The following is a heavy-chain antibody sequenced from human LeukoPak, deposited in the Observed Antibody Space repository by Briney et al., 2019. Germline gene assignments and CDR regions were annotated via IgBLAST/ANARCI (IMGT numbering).Heavy chain of an antibody. J-gene: IGHJ3*02. CDR3: ARVSIDAFDI. CDR2: INPNSGGT. V-gene: IGHV1-2*02. Sequence: GASVKVSCKASGYTFTSYGISWVRQAPGQGLEWMGWINPNSGGTNYAQKFQGRVTMTRDTSISTAYMELSRLRSDDTAVYYCARVSIDAFDIWGQGTMVTVSS. CDR1: GYTFTSYG.